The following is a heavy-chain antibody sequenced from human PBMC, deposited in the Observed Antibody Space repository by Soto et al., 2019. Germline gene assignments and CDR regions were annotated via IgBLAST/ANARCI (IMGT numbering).Heavy chain of an antibody. V-gene: IGHV3-30*18. CDR3: AKVGTSSLRDWFDH. CDR1: GFTFTTYA. D-gene: IGHD6-6*01. J-gene: IGHJ5*02. Sequence: QVQLVESGGGVVQPGRSLRLSCAASGFTFTTYAMHWVRQTPGKGLEWVAVISSDGASKYYADSVKGRFTISRDNSKNTLYLQMNSLRADDSAVYHCAKVGTSSLRDWFDHWGQGTLVTVSS. CDR2: ISSDGASK.